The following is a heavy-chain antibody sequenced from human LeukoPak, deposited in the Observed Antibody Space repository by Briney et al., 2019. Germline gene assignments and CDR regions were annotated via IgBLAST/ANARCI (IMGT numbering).Heavy chain of an antibody. CDR1: GYTFTVFY. CDR3: ARSRVYPNDY. CDR2: INPNSGGT. V-gene: IGHV1-2*02. D-gene: IGHD6-13*01. J-gene: IGHJ4*02. Sequence: ASVKVSCKASGYTFTVFYMHWVRQAPGQGLEWMGWINPNSGGTNYAQKFQGRVTMTRDTSISTVYMELSRLRSDDTAVYYCARSRVYPNDYWGQGTLVTVSS.